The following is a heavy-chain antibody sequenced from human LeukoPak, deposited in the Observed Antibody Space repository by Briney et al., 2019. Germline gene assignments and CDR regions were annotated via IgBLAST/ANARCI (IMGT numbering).Heavy chain of an antibody. CDR2: ISGSGGST. CDR1: GFTFSSYA. J-gene: IGHJ4*02. V-gene: IGHV3-23*01. CDR3: ANEMKGYYFDY. Sequence: GGSLSLSCAASGFTFSSYAMNWVRQAPGKGLEWVSAISGSGGSTYYADSVKGRFTISRDNSKNTLYLQMNSLRAEDTAVYYCANEMKGYYFDYWGQGTLVTVSS.